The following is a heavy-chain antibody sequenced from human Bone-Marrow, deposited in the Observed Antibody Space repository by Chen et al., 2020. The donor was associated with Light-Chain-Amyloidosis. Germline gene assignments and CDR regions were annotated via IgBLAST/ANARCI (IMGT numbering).Heavy chain of an antibody. D-gene: IGHD3-9*01. CDR2: ISGSGGSR. V-gene: IGHV3-23*04. CDR1: GFAFSSYA. Sequence: EVQLVESGGGLLQRGGSLRRSCAAPGFAFSSYAMSWVRQAPGKGLEWVSTISGSGGSRYYGDSVKGRLTISRDNSKNALCLQMNSLRAEDTAVYYCAKDISYDDILPGYPADAFDIWGQGTMVTVSS. J-gene: IGHJ3*02. CDR3: AKDISYDDILPGYPADAFDI.